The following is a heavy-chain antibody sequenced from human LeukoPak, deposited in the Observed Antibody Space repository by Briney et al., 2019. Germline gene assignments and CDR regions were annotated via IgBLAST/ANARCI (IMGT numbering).Heavy chain of an antibody. CDR2: IYYSGST. CDR3: AQTPTDSSGWFHDAFDI. Sequence: SETLSLTCTVSGGSISSSSCYWGWIRQPPGKGLEWIGSIYYSGSTYYNPSLKSRVTISVDTSKNQFSLKLSSVTAADTAVYYCAQTPTDSSGWFHDAFDIWGQGTMVTVSS. D-gene: IGHD6-19*01. V-gene: IGHV4-39*07. CDR1: GGSISSSSCY. J-gene: IGHJ3*02.